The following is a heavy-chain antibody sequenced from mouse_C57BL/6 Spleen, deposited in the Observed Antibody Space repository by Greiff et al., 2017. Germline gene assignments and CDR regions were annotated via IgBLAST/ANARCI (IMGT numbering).Heavy chain of an antibody. CDR2: IYPGDGDT. J-gene: IGHJ4*01. CDR3: ATIFTYYYGSSYGAMDY. Sequence: VQLQQSGAELVKPGASVKISCKASGYAFSSYWMNWVKQRPGKGLEWIGQIYPGDGDTNYNGKFKGKATLTADKSSSTAYMQLSSLTSEDSAVYFCATIFTYYYGSSYGAMDYWGQGTSVTVSS. CDR1: GYAFSSYW. V-gene: IGHV1-80*01. D-gene: IGHD1-1*01.